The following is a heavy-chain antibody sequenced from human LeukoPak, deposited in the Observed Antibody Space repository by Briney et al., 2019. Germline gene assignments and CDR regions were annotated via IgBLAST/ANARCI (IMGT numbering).Heavy chain of an antibody. V-gene: IGHV3-7*01. CDR2: IKQDGSEK. Sequence: GGSLRLSCAASGFTFSSYWVSWVRQAPGKGLEWVANIKQDGSEKYYVDSVRGRFTISRDDAKNSLYLQMNSLRAEDTAVYYCARDSGWWPRSDYWGQGTLVTVSS. J-gene: IGHJ4*02. CDR1: GFTFSSYW. CDR3: ARDSGWWPRSDY. D-gene: IGHD6-19*01.